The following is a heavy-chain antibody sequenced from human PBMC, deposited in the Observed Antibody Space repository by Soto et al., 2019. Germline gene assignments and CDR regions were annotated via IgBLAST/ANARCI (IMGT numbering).Heavy chain of an antibody. D-gene: IGHD1-7*01. V-gene: IGHV4-39*01. J-gene: IGHJ5*02. CDR2: IYYSGST. CDR3: AGLQYNWNYRNWFDP. CDR1: GGSISSSSYY. Sequence: SETLSLTCTVSGGSISSSSYYWGWIRQPPGKGLEWIGSIYYSGSTYYNPSLKSRVTISVDTSKNQFSLKLSSVTAADTAVYYCAGLQYNWNYRNWFDPWGQGTLVTVSS.